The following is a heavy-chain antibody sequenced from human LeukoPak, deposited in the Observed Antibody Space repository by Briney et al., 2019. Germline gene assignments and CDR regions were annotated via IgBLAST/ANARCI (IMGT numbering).Heavy chain of an antibody. CDR1: GGSISSYY. V-gene: IGHV4-59*01. J-gene: IGHJ4*02. CDR3: ARAVHYSGTSDQYTGGWYYFDF. D-gene: IGHD3-10*01. Sequence: SETLSLTCTVSGGSISSYYWSWIRQPLGKGLEWIGYIYYSGGTNYNPSLKSRATISVDMSRKHFFLDLSSVTAADTAVYYCARAVHYSGTSDQYTGGWYYFDFWGQGTLVTVSS. CDR2: IYYSGGT.